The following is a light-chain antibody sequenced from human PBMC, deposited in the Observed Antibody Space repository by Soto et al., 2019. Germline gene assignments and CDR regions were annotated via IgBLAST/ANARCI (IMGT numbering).Light chain of an antibody. J-gene: IGKJ1*01. V-gene: IGKV1-8*01. CDR1: QGIRSY. CDR3: QQYDSYPRT. CDR2: AAS. Sequence: AIRMTQSPSSFSASTGDRVTITCRASQGIRSYLAWYQQKPGKAPKLLIYAASTLQSGVPSRFSGSGSGADFTLNLSCLQSEDFATYYCQQYDSYPRTVGQGTKVEIK.